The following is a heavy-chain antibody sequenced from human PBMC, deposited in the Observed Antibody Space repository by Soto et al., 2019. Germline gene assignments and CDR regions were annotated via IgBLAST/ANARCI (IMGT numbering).Heavy chain of an antibody. CDR3: ANLAGAVAGTDYYYYGMDV. V-gene: IGHV3-23*01. J-gene: IGHJ6*02. D-gene: IGHD6-19*01. Sequence: GSLRLSCAASGFTFYSYAMSWVRQAPGKGLEWVSGISGSGGSTYYAESVEGRFTISRDNSKNTLYLQMNSLRAEDTAVYYCANLAGAVAGTDYYYYGMDVWGQGTTVTVSS. CDR1: GFTFYSYA. CDR2: ISGSGGST.